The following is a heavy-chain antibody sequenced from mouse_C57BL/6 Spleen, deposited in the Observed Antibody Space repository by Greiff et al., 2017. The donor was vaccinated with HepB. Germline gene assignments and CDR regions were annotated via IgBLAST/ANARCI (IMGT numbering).Heavy chain of an antibody. D-gene: IGHD1-1*01. CDR3: ARGRYYGSSYYFDY. J-gene: IGHJ2*01. Sequence: VQLQESGPELVKPGASVKISCKASGYAFSSSWMNWVKQRPGKGLEWIGRIYPGDGDTNYNGKFKGKATLTADKSSSTAYMQLSSLTSEDSAVYFCARGRYYGSSYYFDYWGQGTTLTVSS. CDR1: GYAFSSSW. CDR2: IYPGDGDT. V-gene: IGHV1-82*01.